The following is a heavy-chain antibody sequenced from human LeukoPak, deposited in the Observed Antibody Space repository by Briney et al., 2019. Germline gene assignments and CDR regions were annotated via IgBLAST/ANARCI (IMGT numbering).Heavy chain of an antibody. D-gene: IGHD3-22*01. J-gene: IGHJ4*02. CDR2: INPNSGGT. CDR3: ASSANYYDSSGEIDY. CDR1: GYTFTGYY. Sequence: GASVKVSCKASGYTFTGYYMHWVRQAPGQGLEWMGWINPNSGGTSYAQKFQGRVTMTRDTSISTAYMELSRLRSDDTAVYYCASSANYYDSSGEIDYWGQGTLVTVSS. V-gene: IGHV1-2*02.